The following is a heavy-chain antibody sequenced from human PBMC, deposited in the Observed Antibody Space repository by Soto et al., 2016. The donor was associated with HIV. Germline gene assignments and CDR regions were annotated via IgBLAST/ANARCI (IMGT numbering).Heavy chain of an antibody. V-gene: IGHV3-20*04. Sequence: EVQLVESGGGVVRPGGSRRDSPVQPLDSPLYDYGMSWVRQAPGKGLEWVSGINWNGGSTGYADSVKGRFTISRDNAKNSLYLQMNSLRAEDTALYYCARLPLGLRGRHHSGVPYYYYMDVWGKGTTVTVSS. D-gene: IGHD2-15*01. CDR3: ARLPLGLRGRHHSGVPYYYYMDV. J-gene: IGHJ6*03. CDR1: DSPLYDYG. CDR2: INWNGGST.